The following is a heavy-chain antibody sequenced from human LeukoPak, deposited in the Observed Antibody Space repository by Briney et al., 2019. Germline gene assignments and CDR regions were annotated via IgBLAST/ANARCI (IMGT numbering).Heavy chain of an antibody. D-gene: IGHD2-15*01. CDR3: AKVPQRKYCSGGSCYPDY. CDR2: IRYDGSNK. J-gene: IGHJ4*02. Sequence: GGSLRLSCAASGFTFSSYGMHWVRQAPGKGLEWVAFIRYDGSNKYYADSVKGRFTITRDNSKNTLYLQMNSPRAEDTAVYYCAKVPQRKYCSGGSCYPDYWGQGTLVTVSS. CDR1: GFTFSSYG. V-gene: IGHV3-30*02.